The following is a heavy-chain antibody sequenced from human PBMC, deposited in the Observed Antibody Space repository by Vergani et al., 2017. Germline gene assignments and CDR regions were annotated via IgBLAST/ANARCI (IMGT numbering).Heavy chain of an antibody. Sequence: EVQLLESGGGLVQPGGSLRLSCAASGFTFSSYAMSWVRQAPGKGLEWVSAISGSGGSTYYADSVKARFTIARDNSKNTLYLQMNSLRAEDTAVYYWARDRAVTTPGVFDYWGQGTLVTVSS. CDR2: ISGSGGST. CDR3: ARDRAVTTPGVFDY. D-gene: IGHD4-17*01. CDR1: GFTFSSYA. J-gene: IGHJ4*02. V-gene: IGHV3-23*01.